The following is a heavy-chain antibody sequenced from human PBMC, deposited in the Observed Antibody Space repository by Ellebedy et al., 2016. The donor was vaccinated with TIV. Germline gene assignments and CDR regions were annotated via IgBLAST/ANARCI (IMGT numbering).Heavy chain of an antibody. V-gene: IGHV3-48*04. CDR1: GFTVSSNY. D-gene: IGHD3-16*01. Sequence: GGSLRLXXAASGFTVSSNYMSWVRQAPGKGLEWVSYISSSSSTIYYADSVKGRFTLSRDNAKNSLYLQMNSLRAEDTDVYYCASNYDTAGRNWPGVWGQGTMVTVSS. CDR3: ASNYDTAGRNWPGV. CDR2: ISSSSSTI. J-gene: IGHJ3*01.